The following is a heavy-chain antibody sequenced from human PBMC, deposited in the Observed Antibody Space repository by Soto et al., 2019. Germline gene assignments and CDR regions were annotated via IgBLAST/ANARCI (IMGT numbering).Heavy chain of an antibody. D-gene: IGHD3-10*01. V-gene: IGHV4-59*01. CDR3: ARAEGGWFGELLVDY. Sequence: QVQLQESGPGLVKPSETLSLTCTVSGGSISSYYWSWIRQPPGKGLEWIGYIYYSGSTNYNPSLKSRVTISVDTSKNQFSLKLSSVTAADTAVYYCARAEGGWFGELLVDYWGQGTLVTVSS. J-gene: IGHJ4*02. CDR1: GGSISSYY. CDR2: IYYSGST.